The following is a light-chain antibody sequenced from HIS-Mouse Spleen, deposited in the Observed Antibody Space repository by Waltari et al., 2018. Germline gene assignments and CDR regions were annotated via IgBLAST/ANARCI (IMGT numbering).Light chain of an antibody. J-gene: IGLJ2*01. CDR3: QVRDSSSDHVV. CDR1: NIGSKS. V-gene: IGLV3-21*03. CDR2: DDS. Sequence: SYVLTQPPSVSVAPGKTARITCGGNNIGSKSVHWYQQKPGQAPVPGVYDDSDRPSGFPERFSGSNSGNTATLTISRVEAGDEADYYCQVRDSSSDHVVFGGGTKLTVL.